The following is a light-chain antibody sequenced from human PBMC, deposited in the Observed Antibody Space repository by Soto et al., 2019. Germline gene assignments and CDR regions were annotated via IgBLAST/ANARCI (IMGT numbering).Light chain of an antibody. Sequence: QLVVTQSPSASASLGASVRLTCTLSSWHSRYAIAWLQQQPEKGPRYLMKLNSDGSHSKRDGIPDRFSGSSSGAERYLTISSLQSEDEADYYCQTRDTGIVVFGGGTKLTVL. J-gene: IGLJ2*01. CDR2: LNSDGSH. CDR1: SWHSRYA. V-gene: IGLV4-69*01. CDR3: QTRDTGIVV.